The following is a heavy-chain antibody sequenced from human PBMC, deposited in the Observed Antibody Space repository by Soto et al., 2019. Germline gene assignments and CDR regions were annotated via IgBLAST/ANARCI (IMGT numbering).Heavy chain of an antibody. V-gene: IGHV5-51*01. CDR3: ARHPLRFLEYYSGMDV. Sequence: GESLKISCKGSGYSFTSYWIGWVRQMPGKGLEWMGIIYPGDSDTRYSPSFQGQVTISADKSISTAYLQWSSLKASDNAMYDCARHPLRFLEYYSGMDVWGQGTTVTVSS. J-gene: IGHJ6*02. CDR2: IYPGDSDT. CDR1: GYSFTSYW. D-gene: IGHD3-3*01.